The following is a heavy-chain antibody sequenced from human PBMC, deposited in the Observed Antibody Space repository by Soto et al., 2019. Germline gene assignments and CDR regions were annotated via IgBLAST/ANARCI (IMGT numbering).Heavy chain of an antibody. V-gene: IGHV3-21*01. Sequence: EVQLVESGGGLVKPGGSLRLSCAASGFSFDTYSMNWVRQAPGKGLEWVSSIRRSGSDTFYADSVKGLFTISRDNAKHSRYLPINCLIAEDTAVYYCASPFGGVISSWGQRTLVTVSS. D-gene: IGHD3-3*01. CDR2: IRRSGSDT. CDR3: ASPFGGVISS. J-gene: IGHJ5*02. CDR1: GFSFDTYS.